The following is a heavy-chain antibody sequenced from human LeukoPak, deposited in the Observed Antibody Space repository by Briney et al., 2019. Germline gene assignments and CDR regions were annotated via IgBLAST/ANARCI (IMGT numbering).Heavy chain of an antibody. CDR2: INPNSGGT. Sequence: ASVKVSCKASGYTFTSTGFCWVRQAPGQGLEWMGWINPNSGGTNYAQKFQGRVTMTRDTSISTAYMELSRLRSDDTAVYYCARAVGSGSRPLYYYGMDVWGQGTTVTVSS. CDR3: ARAVGSGSRPLYYYGMDV. J-gene: IGHJ6*02. V-gene: IGHV1-2*02. D-gene: IGHD3-10*01. CDR1: GYTFTSTG.